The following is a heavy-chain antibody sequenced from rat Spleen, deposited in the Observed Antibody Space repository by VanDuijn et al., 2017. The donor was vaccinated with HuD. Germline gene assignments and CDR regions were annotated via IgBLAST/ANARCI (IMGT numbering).Heavy chain of an antibody. CDR3: VRQGYLRDWYFDF. J-gene: IGHJ1*01. D-gene: IGHD1-2*01. CDR2: INYDGSST. CDR1: GFIFSDHY. V-gene: IGHV5-29*01. Sequence: EVQLVESDGDLVRPGRSLKLSCAASGFIFSDHYVAWVRQAPMKGLEWVASINYDGSSTFYRDSVKDRFTISRNNAKSTLYLELDSLKSDDTATYYCVRQGYLRDWYFDFWGPGTMVTVSS.